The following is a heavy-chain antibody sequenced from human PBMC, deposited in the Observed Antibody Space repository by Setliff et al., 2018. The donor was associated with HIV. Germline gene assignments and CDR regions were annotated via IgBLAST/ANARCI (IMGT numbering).Heavy chain of an antibody. J-gene: IGHJ4*02. CDR3: SRSGSYSAAENFDY. D-gene: IGHD1-26*01. CDR2: ISGSGGSS. CDR1: GFTFSNYA. Sequence: PGGSLRLSCAASGFTFSNYAMSWVRQAPGRGLEWVSLISGSGGSSYYADSVKGRFTISRDNSKKTLFLQMNSLRADDTAVYYCSRSGSYSAAENFDYWGQGTLVTVSS. V-gene: IGHV3-23*01.